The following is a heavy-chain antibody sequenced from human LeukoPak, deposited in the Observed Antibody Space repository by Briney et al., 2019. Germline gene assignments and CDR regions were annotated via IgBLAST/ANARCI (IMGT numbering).Heavy chain of an antibody. CDR2: ISGTGGST. Sequence: GGSLRLSCAASGFTFSNYAMSWVRQAPGKGLEWVAGISGTGGSTHYADSVKGRFTISRDNSKNTVYLQMRSLRVEHTAVYYCAKVVAGNIDYYFDYWGQGILVAVSS. D-gene: IGHD2/OR15-2a*01. V-gene: IGHV3-23*01. CDR1: GFTFSNYA. J-gene: IGHJ4*02. CDR3: AKVVAGNIDYYFDY.